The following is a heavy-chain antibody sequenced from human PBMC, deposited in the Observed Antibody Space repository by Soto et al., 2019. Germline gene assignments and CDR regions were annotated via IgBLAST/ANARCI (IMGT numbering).Heavy chain of an antibody. D-gene: IGHD5-18*01. Sequence: QVQLVESGGGVVQPGRSLRISCAATGFSFNFYAMYWVRQAPGKGLEWVAMISNDGSSENYGDSVRGRFIISRDNSKKTLFLQMNSLRPEDTATYYCVRDSGANYGTFWYFDLWGRGTLVTVSS. CDR3: VRDSGANYGTFWYFDL. CDR1: GFSFNFYA. V-gene: IGHV3-30-3*01. J-gene: IGHJ2*01. CDR2: ISNDGSSE.